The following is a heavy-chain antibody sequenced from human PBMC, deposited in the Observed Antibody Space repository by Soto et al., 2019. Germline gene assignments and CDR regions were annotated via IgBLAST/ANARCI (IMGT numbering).Heavy chain of an antibody. CDR1: GGSISSGGYF. V-gene: IGHV4-31*03. CDR3: ARGVAI. Sequence: QVQLQESGPGLVQPSQTLSLTCTVSGGSISSGGYFWSWIRQHPGKGLEWIGSIYYSGSTYCNPSLKSRITISVDTSKSQSSLKLSSVTAADTAVYYCARGVAIWGQGTMVTVSS. CDR2: IYYSGST. D-gene: IGHD2-15*01. J-gene: IGHJ3*02.